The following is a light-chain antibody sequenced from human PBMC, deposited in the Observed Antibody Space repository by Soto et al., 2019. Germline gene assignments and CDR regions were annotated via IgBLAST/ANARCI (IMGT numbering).Light chain of an antibody. V-gene: IGLV2-14*01. CDR1: SSDVGGYNY. CDR2: DVS. CDR3: CSYTTSNTRQIV. Sequence: QSVLTQPASVSGSPGQSITISCTGTSSDVGGYNYVSWYQQQPGKAPKFMIYDVSNRPSGVSNRFSGSKSGNTASLTISLLQAEDEADYYCCSYTTSNTRQIVFGTGTKVTVL. J-gene: IGLJ1*01.